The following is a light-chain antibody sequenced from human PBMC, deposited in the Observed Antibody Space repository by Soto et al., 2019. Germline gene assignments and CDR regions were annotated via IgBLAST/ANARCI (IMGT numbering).Light chain of an antibody. J-gene: IGKJ5*01. CDR2: AAS. Sequence: IQLAKSLAFRAASVGDRVTITCRASQGIRNDLGWYQQKPGKVPKRLIYAASSLQSGVPSRFSGSGSGTEFTLTISSLQPEDFATYYCLQHDSYPLTFGQGTRLEIK. CDR1: QGIRND. CDR3: LQHDSYPLT. V-gene: IGKV1-17*01.